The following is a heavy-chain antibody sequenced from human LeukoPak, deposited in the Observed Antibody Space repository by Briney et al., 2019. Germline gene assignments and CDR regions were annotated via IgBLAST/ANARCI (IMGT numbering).Heavy chain of an antibody. CDR1: GFTVSSNF. CDR2: MYSGGST. V-gene: IGHV3-53*04. CDR3: ARQTRDGSGSRGYSFDF. J-gene: IGHJ4*02. Sequence: GGSLRLSCAASGFTVSSNFMSWVRQAPGKGLEWVSVMYSGGSTYYADSVKGRFAISRHNSKNTLYLEMNSLRPEDTAVYYCARQTRDGSGSRGYSFDFWGQGTLVTVSS. D-gene: IGHD3-10*01.